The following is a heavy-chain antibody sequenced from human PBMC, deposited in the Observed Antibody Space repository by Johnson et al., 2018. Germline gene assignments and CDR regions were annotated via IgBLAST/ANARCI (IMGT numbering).Heavy chain of an antibody. CDR3: AKTSYYDSSGSPHAFDI. Sequence: QVQLVESGGGVVQPGTSLRLSCAPSRFTFSSSGTHWVRQSPGKGLEWVAALSYDGNDKYYPDSVKGRFIISRDNSKNTLYLQMNSLRPEETAMYFCAKTSYYDSSGSPHAFDIWGQGTMVTVSS. V-gene: IGHV3-30*18. CDR2: LSYDGNDK. CDR1: RFTFSSSG. D-gene: IGHD3-22*01. J-gene: IGHJ3*02.